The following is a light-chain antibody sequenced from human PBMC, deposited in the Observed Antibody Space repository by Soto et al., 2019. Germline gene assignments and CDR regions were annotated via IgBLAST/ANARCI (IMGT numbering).Light chain of an antibody. CDR1: QDISSW. CDR3: QQANSFPSFT. V-gene: IGKV1-12*02. Sequence: DIQMTQSPSSVSASVGDRVTITCRASQDISSWLAWYQQKPGKAPKLLVYATSSLRSGVPSRFSGSRSGTDFTLTIGSLQPEDFAIYYCQQANSFPSFTFGQGTRVEIK. J-gene: IGKJ5*01. CDR2: ATS.